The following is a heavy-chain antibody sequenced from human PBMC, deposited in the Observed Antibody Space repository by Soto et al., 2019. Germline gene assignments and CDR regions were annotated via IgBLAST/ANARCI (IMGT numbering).Heavy chain of an antibody. V-gene: IGHV1-8*01. CDR1: GYTFTSYD. D-gene: IGHD6-13*01. CDR2: MNPNSGNT. J-gene: IGHJ6*03. CDR3: ARGLAAAGRRNYYYYMDV. Sequence: QVQLVQSGAEVKKPGASVKVSCKASGYTFTSYDINWVRQATGQGLEWMGWMNPNSGNTGYAHKFQGRVTMTRNTSISTAYMELSSLRSEDTAVYYCARGLAAAGRRNYYYYMDVWGKGTTVTFCS.